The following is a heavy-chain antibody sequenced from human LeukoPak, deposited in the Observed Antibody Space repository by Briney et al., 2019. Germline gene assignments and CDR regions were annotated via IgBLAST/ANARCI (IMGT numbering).Heavy chain of an antibody. CDR2: ISSTGNTI. J-gene: IGHJ4*02. CDR3: SKGTRQYSYYYFDY. Sequence: GGSLRLSCTASGFTFSSYEMNWVRQAPGKGLEWVSYISSTGNTIYYADSVKGRFTISRDNAENSLYLQVNSLRAEDTAVYYCSKGTRQYSYYYFDYWGQGTLVTVSS. V-gene: IGHV3-48*03. D-gene: IGHD1-14*01. CDR1: GFTFSSYE.